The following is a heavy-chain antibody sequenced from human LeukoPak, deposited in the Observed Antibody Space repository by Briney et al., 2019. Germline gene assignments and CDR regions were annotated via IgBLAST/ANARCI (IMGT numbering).Heavy chain of an antibody. D-gene: IGHD3-3*01. J-gene: IGHJ4*02. CDR2: IKEDGSAK. V-gene: IGHV3-7*01. Sequence: PGGSLRLSCAASGFTFSKAWMSWRRQTPEKGLEWVANIKEDGSAKYYVDSVKGRFTISRDNAKNSLYLQMNSLRAEDTAVYYCAEDDEGYYWGQGSLVTVSS. CDR3: AEDDEGYY. CDR1: GFTFSKAW.